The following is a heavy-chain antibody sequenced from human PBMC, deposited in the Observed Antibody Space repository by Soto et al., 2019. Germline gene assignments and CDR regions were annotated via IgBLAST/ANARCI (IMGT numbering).Heavy chain of an antibody. D-gene: IGHD3-3*01. CDR2: IYPGDSDT. Sequence: GESLKISCKGSGYSFTSYWIGWVRQMPGKGLEWMGIIYPGDSDTRYSPSFQGQVTISADKSISTAYLQWSSLKASDTAMYYCARLGYDFWSGYGIYYFDYWGQGTLVTVSS. V-gene: IGHV5-51*01. CDR1: GYSFTSYW. CDR3: ARLGYDFWSGYGIYYFDY. J-gene: IGHJ4*02.